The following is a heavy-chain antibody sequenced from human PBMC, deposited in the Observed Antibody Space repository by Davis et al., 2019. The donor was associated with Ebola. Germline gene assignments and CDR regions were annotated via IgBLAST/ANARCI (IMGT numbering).Heavy chain of an antibody. CDR2: IIPILGIA. J-gene: IGHJ4*02. D-gene: IGHD3-16*02. CDR3: AKEDYDYVWGSYRHRGFDY. Sequence: SVKVSCKASGGTFSSYTISWVRQAPGQGLEWMGRIIPILGIANYAQKFQGRVTITADKSTSTAYMELNSLRAEDTAVYYCAKEDYDYVWGSYRHRGFDYWGQGTLVTVSS. CDR1: GGTFSSYT. V-gene: IGHV1-69*04.